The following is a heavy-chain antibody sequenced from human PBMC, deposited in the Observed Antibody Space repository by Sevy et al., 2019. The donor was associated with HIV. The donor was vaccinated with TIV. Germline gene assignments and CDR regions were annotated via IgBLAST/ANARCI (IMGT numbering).Heavy chain of an antibody. D-gene: IGHD3-10*01. CDR1: GYTFTGYY. CDR2: INPNSGGT. Sequence: ASVKVSCKASGYTFTGYYMHWVRQAPGQGLEWMGWINPNSGGTNYAQKLQGRVTMTRETSISTAYMELSRLRSDDTAVYYCARGLFTGSGSPFDYWGQGTLVTVSS. CDR3: ARGLFTGSGSPFDY. V-gene: IGHV1-2*02. J-gene: IGHJ4*02.